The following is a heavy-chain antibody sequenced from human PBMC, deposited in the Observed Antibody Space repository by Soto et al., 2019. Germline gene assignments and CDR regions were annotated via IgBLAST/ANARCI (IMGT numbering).Heavy chain of an antibody. CDR2: ISSSSSYI. V-gene: IGHV3-21*01. J-gene: IGHJ3*02. CDR1: GFTFSSYS. D-gene: IGHD3-9*01. Sequence: EVQLVESGGGLVKPGGSLRLSCAASGFTFSSYSMNWVRQAPGKGLEWVSSISSSSSYIYYADSVKGRFTISRDNAKNSLYLQMNSLRAEDTAVYYCARDRNDILTGYNRDAFDIWAQGTMVTVSS. CDR3: ARDRNDILTGYNRDAFDI.